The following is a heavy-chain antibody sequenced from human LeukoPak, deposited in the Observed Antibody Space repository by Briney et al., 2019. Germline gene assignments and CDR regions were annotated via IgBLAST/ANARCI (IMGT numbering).Heavy chain of an antibody. CDR1: GYTFTGYY. J-gene: IGHJ5*02. CDR3: ARSIWFGELFWFDP. Sequence: ASVKVSCKASGYTFTGYYMHWVRQAPGQGLEWMGWINPNSGGTNYAQKFQGWVTMTRDTSISTAYMELSSLRSEDTAVYYCARSIWFGELFWFDPWGQGTLVTVSS. D-gene: IGHD3-10*01. V-gene: IGHV1-2*04. CDR2: INPNSGGT.